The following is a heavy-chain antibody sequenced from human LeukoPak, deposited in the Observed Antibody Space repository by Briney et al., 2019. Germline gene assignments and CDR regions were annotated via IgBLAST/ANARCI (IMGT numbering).Heavy chain of an antibody. V-gene: IGHV3-66*02. J-gene: IGHJ4*02. CDR3: VRVRSSSWYFDL. CDR2: LFGSGRT. D-gene: IGHD6-13*01. CDR1: GLTVGSNY. Sequence: LSCAASGLTVGSNYMNWVRQAPGKGLEWVSILFGSGRTYYADSVKGRFTISRDNSKNTLFLQMNNMRTEDTAIYYCVRVRSSSWYFDLWGQGTLVTVSS.